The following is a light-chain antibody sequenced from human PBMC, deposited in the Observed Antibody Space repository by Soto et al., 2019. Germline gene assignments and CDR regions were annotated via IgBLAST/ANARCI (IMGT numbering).Light chain of an antibody. CDR2: AAA. J-gene: IGKJ1*01. V-gene: IGKV1-27*01. Sequence: DVQMTQSPTSLSAAVGDRVTITCRASQGISKFLAWYQHKPGEIPKLLISAAATLQSGVPSRFSGSGSGTDFTLTISSLLPEDVATYYCQKYDSAPPTFGQGTKVEI. CDR1: QGISKF. CDR3: QKYDSAPPT.